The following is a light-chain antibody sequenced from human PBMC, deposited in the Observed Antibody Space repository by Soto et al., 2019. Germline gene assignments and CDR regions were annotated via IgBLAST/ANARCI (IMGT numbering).Light chain of an antibody. V-gene: IGKV1-39*01. CDR3: QQSYTLPLT. CDR2: GAS. J-gene: IGKJ4*01. Sequence: DIQMTQSPPSLSASVGDRVTITCPASQTIDTFANWYQQKPGKAPKLLIFGASSLHSGVPSRFSGSESGTDFTLIITSLQPEDFATCFCQQSYTLPLTFGGGTKLDIK. CDR1: QTIDTF.